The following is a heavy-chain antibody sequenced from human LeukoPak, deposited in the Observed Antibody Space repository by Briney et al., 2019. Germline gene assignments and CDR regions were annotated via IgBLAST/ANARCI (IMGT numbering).Heavy chain of an antibody. CDR1: GGSISSSSYY. V-gene: IGHV4-39*07. Sequence: SETLSLTCTVSGGSISSSSYYWGWIRQTPGKGLESIGSIYYSGSTYYNPSLKSRVTISVDTSKSQFSLKLSSVTAADTAVYYCARDNSGGWYFNYWGQGTLVTVSS. J-gene: IGHJ4*02. D-gene: IGHD6-19*01. CDR2: IYYSGST. CDR3: ARDNSGGWYFNY.